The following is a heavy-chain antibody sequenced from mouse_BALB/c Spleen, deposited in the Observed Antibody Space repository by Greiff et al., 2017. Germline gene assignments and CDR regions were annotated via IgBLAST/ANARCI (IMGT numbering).Heavy chain of an antibody. CDR2: IYPGDGST. V-gene: IGHV1S56*01. CDR3: AKAYYRYGDYFDY. D-gene: IGHD2-14*01. CDR1: GYTFTSYY. Sequence: VQLQQSGPELVKPGASVKMSCKASGYTFTSYYIHWVKQRPGQGLEWIGWIYPGDGSTKYNEKFKGKTTLTADKSSSTAYMLLSSLTSEDSAIYFCAKAYYRYGDYFDYWGQGTTLTVSS. J-gene: IGHJ2*01.